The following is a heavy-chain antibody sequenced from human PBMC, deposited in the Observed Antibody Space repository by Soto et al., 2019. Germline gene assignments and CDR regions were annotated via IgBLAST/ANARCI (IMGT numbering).Heavy chain of an antibody. CDR3: ARGTSFTMVEVVQARYYYYAMDV. CDR1: GGSFSGYY. Sequence: PSETLSLTCGVYGGSFSGYYWSWIRQPPGKGLVCIGEIDHSGSPNFNTSLSSRVTIPLDTYKHQLSLKLSSLTTADTDVYYCARGTSFTMVEVVQARYYYYAMDVRSQRTTVTVSS. CDR2: IDHSGSP. V-gene: IGHV4-34*01. D-gene: IGHD3-22*01. J-gene: IGHJ6*02.